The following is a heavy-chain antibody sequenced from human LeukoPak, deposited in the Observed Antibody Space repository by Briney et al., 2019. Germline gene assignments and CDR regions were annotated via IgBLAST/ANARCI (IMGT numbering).Heavy chain of an antibody. CDR1: GFTFSTYW. CDR3: ARVTSSMGGATDY. CDR2: IEQGGSEK. D-gene: IGHD1-26*01. J-gene: IGHJ4*02. V-gene: IGHV3-7*01. Sequence: PGGSLRLSCAASGFTFSTYWMSWVRQAPGKGLEWVANIEQGGSEKYYVDSVKGRFTISRDNAKSSLYLEMNSLRAEDTAVYYCARVTSSMGGATDYWGQGTLVTVSS.